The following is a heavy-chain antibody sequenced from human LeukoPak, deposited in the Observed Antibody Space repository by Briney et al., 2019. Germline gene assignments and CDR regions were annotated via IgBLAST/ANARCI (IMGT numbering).Heavy chain of an antibody. Sequence: PMASVKVSCKVSGYALTELSMHWVRQAPGKGLEWMGGFDPEEGETIYAQKFQGRVTMTEDTSTDTAYMELSSLRSEDTAVYYCATGVVPAASYYFDYWGQGTLVTVSS. J-gene: IGHJ4*02. D-gene: IGHD2-2*01. CDR1: GYALTELS. V-gene: IGHV1-24*01. CDR3: ATGVVPAASYYFDY. CDR2: FDPEEGET.